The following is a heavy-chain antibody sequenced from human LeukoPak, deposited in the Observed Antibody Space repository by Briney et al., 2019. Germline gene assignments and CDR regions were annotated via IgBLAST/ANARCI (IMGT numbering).Heavy chain of an antibody. J-gene: IGHJ4*02. CDR2: ISGSGGST. CDR1: GFTFSSYA. D-gene: IGHD5-24*01. V-gene: IGHV3-23*01. Sequence: SGGSLRLSCAASGFTFSSYAMSWVRQAPGKGLEWVSAISGSGGSTYYADSVKGRCTISRDNSKKTVYLQMNSLRTEDTAVYYCAKDRWLQGYFDYWGQGTLVTVSS. CDR3: AKDRWLQGYFDY.